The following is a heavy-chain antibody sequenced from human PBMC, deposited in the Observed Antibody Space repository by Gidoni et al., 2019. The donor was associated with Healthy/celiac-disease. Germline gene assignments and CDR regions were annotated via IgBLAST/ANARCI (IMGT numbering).Heavy chain of an antibody. J-gene: IGHJ4*02. CDR2: IKSKTDGGTT. CDR3: TTDVYYDILTGGSN. D-gene: IGHD3-9*01. CDR1: GFTFSNAW. Sequence: EVQLVESGGGLVKPGGSLRLSCAASGFTFSNAWMSWVRQAPGKGLEWVGRIKSKTDGGTTDYAAPAKGRFTISRDDSKNTLYLQMNSLKTEDTAVYYCTTDVYYDILTGGSNWGQGTLVTVSS. V-gene: IGHV3-15*01.